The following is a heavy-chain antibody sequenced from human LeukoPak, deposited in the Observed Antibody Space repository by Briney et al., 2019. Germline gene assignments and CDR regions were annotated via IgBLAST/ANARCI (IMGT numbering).Heavy chain of an antibody. Sequence: SETLSLTCAVSGGSISSGGYSWSWIRQPPGKGLEWIGYIYHSGSTYYNPSLKSRVTISVDRSKNQFSLKLSSVTAADTAVYYCARGVIAAAGGNNWFDPWGQGTLVTVSS. J-gene: IGHJ5*02. V-gene: IGHV4-30-2*01. CDR3: ARGVIAAAGGNNWFDP. D-gene: IGHD6-13*01. CDR2: IYHSGST. CDR1: GGSISSGGYS.